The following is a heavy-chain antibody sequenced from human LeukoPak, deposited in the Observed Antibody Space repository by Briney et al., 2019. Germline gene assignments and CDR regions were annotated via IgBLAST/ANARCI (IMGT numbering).Heavy chain of an antibody. J-gene: IGHJ4*02. Sequence: TSQTLSLTCAVSGYSISSGYYWGWIRQPPGKGLEWIGSIYHSGSTYYNPSLKSRVTISVDTSKNQFSLKLSSVTAADTAVYYCARQGYYYDSSGHQSGLFDYWGQGTLVTVSS. D-gene: IGHD3-22*01. CDR3: ARQGYYYDSSGHQSGLFDY. V-gene: IGHV4-38-2*01. CDR1: GYSISSGYY. CDR2: IYHSGST.